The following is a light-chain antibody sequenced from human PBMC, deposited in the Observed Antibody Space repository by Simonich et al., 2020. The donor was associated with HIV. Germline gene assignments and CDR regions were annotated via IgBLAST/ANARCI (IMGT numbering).Light chain of an antibody. J-gene: IGKJ1*01. CDR2: GAS. V-gene: IGKV3-15*01. CDR3: QQYSNWPPT. Sequence: EIVMTQFPATLSVSPGERATLYCRANQSICNNIAWYQQNPGQAPRLLTNGASTRATGIPARFSCSGSGTEFTLTISSMQSEDFAVYYCQQYSNWPPTFGQGTKVEIK. CDR1: QSICNN.